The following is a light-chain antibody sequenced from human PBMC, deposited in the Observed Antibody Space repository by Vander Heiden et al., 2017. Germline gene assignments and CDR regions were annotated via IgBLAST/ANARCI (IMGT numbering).Light chain of an antibody. CDR1: ALPTKY. CDR2: EDN. CDR3: YSTDSSGKRGV. J-gene: IGLJ2*01. Sequence: SYELTPPPSVSVSPGQTARITCSGDALPTKYAYWNQQKSGQAPVVVIYEDNKRPSGIPERFSGSSSGTMATLTISGAQVEDEADYYCYSTDSSGKRGVFGGGTKLTVL. V-gene: IGLV3-10*01.